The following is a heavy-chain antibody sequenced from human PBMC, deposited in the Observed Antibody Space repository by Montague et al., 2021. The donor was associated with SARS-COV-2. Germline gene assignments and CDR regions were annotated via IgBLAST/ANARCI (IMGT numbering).Heavy chain of an antibody. V-gene: IGHV4-59*11. J-gene: IGHJ5*02. CDR1: GGSIGSHY. CDR2: IYYTGIT. Sequence: SETLSLTCTVSGGSIGSHYWSWIRLPAGKGLEWVGHIYYTGITKXKSSRRSRVTISVDTSKNQLSLKLDSVTAADTAVYYCARGSGSASATWFDPWGQGTLVTVSS. D-gene: IGHD6-25*01. CDR3: ARGSGSASATWFDP.